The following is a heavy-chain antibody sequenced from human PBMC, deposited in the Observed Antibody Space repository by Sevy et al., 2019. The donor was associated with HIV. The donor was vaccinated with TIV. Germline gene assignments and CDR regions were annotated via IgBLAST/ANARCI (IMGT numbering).Heavy chain of an antibody. CDR1: GFMFNDFW. CDR2: VKKDGSER. Sequence: GGSLILSCAASGFMFNDFWMSWVRQAPGKGLDWVANVKKDGSERYYADSVKGRFTISRDNAKNLLYLQMNSLTAEDTAIYYCAREWSWAYFDSWGQGTLVTVSS. CDR3: AREWSWAYFDS. J-gene: IGHJ4*02. D-gene: IGHD3-10*01. V-gene: IGHV3-7*03.